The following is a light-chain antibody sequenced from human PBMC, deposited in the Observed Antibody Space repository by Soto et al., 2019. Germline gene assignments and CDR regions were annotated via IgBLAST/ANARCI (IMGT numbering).Light chain of an antibody. CDR2: YDR. V-gene: IGLV3-21*04. J-gene: IGLJ3*02. CDR3: QVWDGTSDPEGV. Sequence: SSELTQPPSVSETPGKTATITCGGSNIGSKSVNWYQQKPGQAPVLIMFYDRVRPSGIPARFSGSNSGNTATLTITGVEVGDEGDYFCQVWDGTSDPEGVFGGGTKLTVL. CDR1: NIGSKS.